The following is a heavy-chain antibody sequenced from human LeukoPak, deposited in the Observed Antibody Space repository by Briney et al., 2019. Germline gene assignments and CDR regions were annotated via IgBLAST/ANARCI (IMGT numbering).Heavy chain of an antibody. J-gene: IGHJ4*02. CDR3: AKGYYDYVWGSYRPKYYFDY. V-gene: IGHV3-30*18. CDR1: VYTSSSYG. Sequence: GRSLRLSCVASVYTSSSYGMHWVRQAPGKGLEWVAVISYDGSNKYYADSVKGRFTISRDNSKNTLYLQMNSLRAEDTAVYYCAKGYYDYVWGSYRPKYYFDYWGQGTLVTVSS. CDR2: ISYDGSNK. D-gene: IGHD3-16*02.